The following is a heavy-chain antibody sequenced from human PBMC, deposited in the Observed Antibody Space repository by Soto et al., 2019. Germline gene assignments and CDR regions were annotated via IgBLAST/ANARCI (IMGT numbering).Heavy chain of an antibody. CDR3: VSYYYDRSGYPYFDN. V-gene: IGHV4-59*01. J-gene: IGHJ4*02. Sequence: SETLSLTCTVSGGYINSYFWSWIRQPPGKGLEWIGYIYYTGSTNYNPSLKSRVTISVDTSKKQFSLKLSSVTAADTAVYYCVSYYYDRSGYPYFDNWGQGTLVTVSS. CDR2: IYYTGST. CDR1: GGYINSYF. D-gene: IGHD3-22*01.